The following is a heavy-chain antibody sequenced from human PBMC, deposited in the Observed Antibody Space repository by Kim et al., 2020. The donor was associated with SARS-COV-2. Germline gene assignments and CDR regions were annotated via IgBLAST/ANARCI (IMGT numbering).Heavy chain of an antibody. CDR3: ADQGCSNVYCWGIHY. D-gene: IGHD2-8*01. V-gene: IGHV3-23*01. Sequence: GGSLRLSCAASGFAFGSFAMSWVRQAPGKGLEWVSGVSDSGSTIYYADAVKGRFTISRDNFKNTLYLEMNSLRAEDTAVYYCADQGCSNVYCWGIHYWGQGTLVTVS. J-gene: IGHJ4*02. CDR2: VSDSGSTI. CDR1: GFAFGSFA.